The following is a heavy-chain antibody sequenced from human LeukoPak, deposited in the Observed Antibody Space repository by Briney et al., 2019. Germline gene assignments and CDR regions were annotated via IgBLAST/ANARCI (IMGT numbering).Heavy chain of an antibody. CDR2: VDSSDNT. CDR3: ARSPWAIFSYYFAD. D-gene: IGHD2/OR15-2a*01. CDR1: GFTVSNNY. J-gene: IGHJ4*02. V-gene: IGHV3-53*01. Sequence: GGSLRPSCAAFGFTVSNNYMSWVRQAPGKGLEWVSVVDSSDNTYYADSVKGRFTISRDNSKNTLYLQLNSLRAEDTAMYYCARSPWAIFSYYFADWGQGTLLTVSS.